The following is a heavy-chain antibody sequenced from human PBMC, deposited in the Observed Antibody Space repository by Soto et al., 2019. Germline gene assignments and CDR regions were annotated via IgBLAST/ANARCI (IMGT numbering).Heavy chain of an antibody. CDR1: GGSISSSSYY. J-gene: IGHJ5*02. Sequence: SETLSLTCTVSGGSISSSSYYWGWIRQPPGKGLEWIGSIYYSGSTYYNPSLKSRVTISVDTSKNQFSLKLSSVTAADTAVYYCARSPYSSGGHAWWFDPWGQGTLVTVYS. CDR2: IYYSGST. CDR3: ARSPYSSGGHAWWFDP. V-gene: IGHV4-39*01. D-gene: IGHD6-19*01.